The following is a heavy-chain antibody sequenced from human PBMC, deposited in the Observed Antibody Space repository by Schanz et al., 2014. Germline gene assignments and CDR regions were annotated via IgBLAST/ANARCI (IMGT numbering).Heavy chain of an antibody. CDR1: GFAFSSYG. CDR2: INTGSNYI. D-gene: IGHD1-26*01. J-gene: IGHJ2*01. Sequence: EVQLLESGGGLVQPGGSLRLSCLASGFAFSSYGMNWLRQAPGKGLEWISFINTGSNYINYADSVKGRFTISRDNTKNSLFLQLTGLRADDTAVYYCARNRGSGGQNWYFDLWGRGTLVTVSS. CDR3: ARNRGSGGQNWYFDL. V-gene: IGHV3-48*04.